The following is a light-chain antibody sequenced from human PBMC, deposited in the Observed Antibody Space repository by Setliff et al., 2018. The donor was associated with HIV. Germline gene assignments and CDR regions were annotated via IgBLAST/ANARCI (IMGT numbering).Light chain of an antibody. CDR3: SSYTSSSSYV. J-gene: IGLJ1*01. CDR1: SSDVGGYNY. Sequence: QSALAQPASVSGSPGQSITISCTGTSSDVGGYNYVSWYQQHPGKAPKLMIYDVSNRPSGVSNRFSDSKSGNTASLTISGLQAGDEADYYCSSYTSSSSYVFGTGTKVTVL. V-gene: IGLV2-14*03. CDR2: DVS.